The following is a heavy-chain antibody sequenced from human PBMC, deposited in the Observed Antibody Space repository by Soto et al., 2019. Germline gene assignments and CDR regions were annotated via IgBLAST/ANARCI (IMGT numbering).Heavy chain of an antibody. V-gene: IGHV5-51*01. Sequence: GESLKISCKGSGYSFTSYWIGWVRQMPGKGLEWMGIIYPGDSDTRYSPSFQGQVTISADKSISTAYLQWSSLKASDTAMYYCARLSPDHYCSSTSCYSGAFDYWGQGTLVTVS. CDR3: ARLSPDHYCSSTSCYSGAFDY. D-gene: IGHD2-2*01. J-gene: IGHJ4*02. CDR1: GYSFTSYW. CDR2: IYPGDSDT.